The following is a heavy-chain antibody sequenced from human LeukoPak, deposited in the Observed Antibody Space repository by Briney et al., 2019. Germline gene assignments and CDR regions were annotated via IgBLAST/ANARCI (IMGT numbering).Heavy chain of an antibody. J-gene: IGHJ6*04. CDR2: IYPRGST. D-gene: IGHD4/OR15-4a*01. CDR1: GGSISSGSYS. CDR3: VRVSRIDYGANPEGDV. V-gene: IGHV4-30-2*01. Sequence: SETLSLTCTVSGGSISSGSYSWSWIRQPPGKGLEWIGYIYPRGSTYYNPSLKSRVILSLDKSANQFSLNLSSVTAADTAVYYCVRVSRIDYGANPEGDVWGKGITVIVSS.